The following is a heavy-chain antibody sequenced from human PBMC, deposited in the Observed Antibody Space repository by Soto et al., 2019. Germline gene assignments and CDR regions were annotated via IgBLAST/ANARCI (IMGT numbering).Heavy chain of an antibody. CDR1: GGSISSSSYY. Sequence: QLQLQESGPGLVKPSETLSLTCTVSGGSISSSSYYWGGIRQPPGKGLEWIGSIYYSGSTYYNPSLKSRVTISVDTSKNQFSLKLSSVTAADTAVYYCASHYYDSSGYYLTTKLDYWGQGTLVTVSS. J-gene: IGHJ4*02. CDR2: IYYSGST. V-gene: IGHV4-39*01. CDR3: ASHYYDSSGYYLTTKLDY. D-gene: IGHD3-22*01.